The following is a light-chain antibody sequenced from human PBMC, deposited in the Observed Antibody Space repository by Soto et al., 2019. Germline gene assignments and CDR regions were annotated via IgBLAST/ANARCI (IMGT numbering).Light chain of an antibody. CDR2: GTS. CDR1: QSFSSHF. CDR3: QHFGSSLRT. V-gene: IGKV3-20*01. Sequence: IVLTQSPGTLSLSPGDRATLSCRASQSFSSHFLAWYQQKPGQAPRLLIHGTSSRATGIPDRFSGSGSGTDFTLTINSLEPEDFAVYHCQHFGSSLRTFGQGTKV. J-gene: IGKJ1*01.